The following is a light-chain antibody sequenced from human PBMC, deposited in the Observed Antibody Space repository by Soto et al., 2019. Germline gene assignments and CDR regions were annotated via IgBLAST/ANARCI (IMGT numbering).Light chain of an antibody. V-gene: IGKV1-5*03. J-gene: IGKJ1*01. CDR2: KAS. CDR1: QSISSW. Sequence: DIQMTQSPSTLSASVGDRVTITCRASQSISSWLAWYQQKPGKAPKLLIYKASSLESGVPSRFSGSGSGTEFTLTIRSLQPDDFATYYCQQYNSYSRTLGQGTKVDTK. CDR3: QQYNSYSRT.